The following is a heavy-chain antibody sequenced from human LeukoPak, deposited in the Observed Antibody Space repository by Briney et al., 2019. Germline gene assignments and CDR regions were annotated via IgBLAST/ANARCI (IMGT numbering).Heavy chain of an antibody. Sequence: TGGSLRLSCAASGFTFSDYYMSWIRQAPGKGLEWVSYISSSGSTIYYADSVKGRFTISRDNAKNSLYLQMNSLRAEDTAVYYCARAYDYRRTGDAFDIWGQGTMVTVSS. CDR1: GFTFSDYY. CDR3: ARAYDYRRTGDAFDI. D-gene: IGHD3-16*01. J-gene: IGHJ3*02. CDR2: ISSSGSTI. V-gene: IGHV3-11*04.